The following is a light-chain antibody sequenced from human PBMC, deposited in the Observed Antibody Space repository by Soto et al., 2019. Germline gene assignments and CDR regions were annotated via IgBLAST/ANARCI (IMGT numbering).Light chain of an antibody. CDR3: QQYSAWPRS. V-gene: IGKV3-15*01. CDR2: GAS. J-gene: IGKJ4*01. CDR1: QSVNNN. Sequence: EIVMTQSPATLSVSPGKRATLFCRASQSVNNNFLAWYQQKPGQAPRLLIHGASTMATGIPARFSGSGSGTEFTLTISSLQSEDFAVYYCQQYSAWPRSYGGWTKVEIK.